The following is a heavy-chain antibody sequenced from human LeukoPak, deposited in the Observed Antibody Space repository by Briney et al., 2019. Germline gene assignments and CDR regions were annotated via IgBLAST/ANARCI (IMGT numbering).Heavy chain of an antibody. CDR1: GFTFSSYA. V-gene: IGHV3-23*01. J-gene: IGHJ6*02. Sequence: PGGSLRLPCAASGFTFSSYAMSWVRQAPGKGLEWVSAISGSGGSTYYADSVKGRFTISRDNSKNTLYLQMNSLRAEDTAVYYCANGDIAAAGNYYYYGMDVRGQGTTVTVSS. CDR2: ISGSGGST. CDR3: ANGDIAAAGNYYYYGMDV. D-gene: IGHD6-13*01.